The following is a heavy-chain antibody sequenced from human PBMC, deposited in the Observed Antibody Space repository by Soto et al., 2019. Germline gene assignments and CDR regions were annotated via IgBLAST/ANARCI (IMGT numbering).Heavy chain of an antibody. D-gene: IGHD5-18*01. Sequence: QVQLVQSGAEVKKPGSSVKVSCKASGGTFSSYAISWVRQAPGQGLEWMGGIIPIFGTSNYEKKLQGIVTITADESTSTAYMELSSLRSEDTAVYYCASAAMDSDAFDIWGQGTMVTVSS. CDR3: ASAAMDSDAFDI. CDR2: IIPIFGTS. V-gene: IGHV1-69*01. CDR1: GGTFSSYA. J-gene: IGHJ3*02.